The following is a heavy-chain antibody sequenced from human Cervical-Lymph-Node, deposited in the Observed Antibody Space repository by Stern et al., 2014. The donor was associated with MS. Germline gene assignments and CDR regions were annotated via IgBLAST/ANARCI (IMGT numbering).Heavy chain of an antibody. V-gene: IGHV5-51*01. Sequence: VQLVQSGAELIRPGESLKISCKGSGFKFSIYWIAWVRQMPGKGLERMGIIYPGDSETRYSPSVQGQVTMSADKSTSPAYLQWSSLNASDTAMYFCARQTTAWASDVWGQGTLVTVSS. D-gene: IGHD1-14*01. CDR1: GFKFSIYW. J-gene: IGHJ4*02. CDR2: IYPGDSET. CDR3: ARQTTAWASDV.